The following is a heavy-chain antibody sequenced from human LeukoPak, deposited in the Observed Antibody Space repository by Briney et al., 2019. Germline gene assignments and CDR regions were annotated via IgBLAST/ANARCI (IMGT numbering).Heavy chain of an antibody. Sequence: GGSLRLSCAASGITFSNYWMHWVRQAPGKGLEWVSRINSDGSRITYADSVKGRFTVSRDNAKNTLYLQMNSLRVEDTAVYYCASSPVITRDWGQGTLVTVSS. CDR3: ASSPVITRD. J-gene: IGHJ4*02. CDR2: INSDGSRI. V-gene: IGHV3-74*01. CDR1: GITFSNYW. D-gene: IGHD3-22*01.